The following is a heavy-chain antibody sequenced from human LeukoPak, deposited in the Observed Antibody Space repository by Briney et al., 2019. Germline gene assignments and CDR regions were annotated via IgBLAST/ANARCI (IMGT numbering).Heavy chain of an antibody. D-gene: IGHD3-22*01. CDR2: INHSGST. J-gene: IGHJ4*02. CDR3: ARGFRVGSGYLGY. CDR1: GGSISSSSYY. Sequence: SETLSLTCSVSGGSISSSSYYWGWIRQPPGKGLEWIGEINHSGSTNYNPSLKSRVTISVDTSKNQFSLKLSSVTAADTAVYYCARGFRVGSGYLGYWGQGTLVTVSS. V-gene: IGHV4-39*07.